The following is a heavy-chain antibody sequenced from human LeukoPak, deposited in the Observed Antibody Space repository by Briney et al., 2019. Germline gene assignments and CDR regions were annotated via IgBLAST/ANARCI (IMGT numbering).Heavy chain of an antibody. Sequence: GGSLRLSCAASGFTFSSYGMHWVRQAPGKGLEWVAVTSYDGSNKYYADSVKGRFTISRDNSKNTLYLQMNSLRAEDTAVYYCARDSLLWFGTETLRAFDIWGQGTMVTVSS. V-gene: IGHV3-30*03. CDR3: ARDSLLWFGTETLRAFDI. CDR2: TSYDGSNK. J-gene: IGHJ3*02. CDR1: GFTFSSYG. D-gene: IGHD3-10*01.